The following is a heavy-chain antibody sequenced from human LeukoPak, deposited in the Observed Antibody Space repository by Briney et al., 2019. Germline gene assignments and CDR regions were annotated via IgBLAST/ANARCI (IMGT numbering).Heavy chain of an antibody. Sequence: GGSLRLSCAASGFTFSSYAMHWVRQAPGKGLEWVAVISYDGSNKYYADSVKGRFTISRDNSKNTLYLQMNSLRAEDTAVYYCANWGDSYGYWDWGQGTLVTVSS. V-gene: IGHV3-30*04. CDR1: GFTFSSYA. CDR3: ANWGDSYGYWD. D-gene: IGHD5-18*01. J-gene: IGHJ4*02. CDR2: ISYDGSNK.